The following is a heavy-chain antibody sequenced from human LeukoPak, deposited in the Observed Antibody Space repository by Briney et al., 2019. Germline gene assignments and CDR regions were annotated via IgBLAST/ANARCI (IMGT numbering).Heavy chain of an antibody. J-gene: IGHJ4*02. CDR3: ARAHSSGYSDY. Sequence: PSETLSLTCAVYGGSFSGYYWSWIRQPPGKGLEWIGEINHSGSTNYNPSLKSRVTISVDTSKNQFSLKLSSVTAADTAVCYCARAHSSGYSDYWGQGPWSPSPQ. CDR1: GGSFSGYY. D-gene: IGHD3-22*01. CDR2: INHSGST. V-gene: IGHV4-34*01.